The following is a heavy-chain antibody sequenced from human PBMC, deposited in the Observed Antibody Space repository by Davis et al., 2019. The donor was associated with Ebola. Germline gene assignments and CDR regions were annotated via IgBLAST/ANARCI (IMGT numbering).Heavy chain of an antibody. Sequence: GESLKISCAASGFTFSRNGMHWVRQAPGKGLEWVAVISYDGSNKYYADSVKGRFTISRDNSKNTLYLQMNSLRAEDTAVYYCARSGRLDYWGQRTLVTVSS. J-gene: IGHJ4*02. V-gene: IGHV3-30*19. CDR2: ISYDGSNK. D-gene: IGHD2-15*01. CDR1: GFTFSRNG. CDR3: ARSGRLDY.